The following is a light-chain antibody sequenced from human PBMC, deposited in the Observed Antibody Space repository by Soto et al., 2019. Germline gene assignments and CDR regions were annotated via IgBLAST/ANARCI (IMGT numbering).Light chain of an antibody. Sequence: QSALTQPASVSGSPGQSITISCTGTSSYVGGYNYVSWYQQHPGKAPKLMIYDVSNRPSGVSNRFSGSMSGNTASLTISGLQAEDEADYYCSSYTSSSTYVFGTGTKVTVL. J-gene: IGLJ1*01. CDR1: SSYVGGYNY. V-gene: IGLV2-14*01. CDR2: DVS. CDR3: SSYTSSSTYV.